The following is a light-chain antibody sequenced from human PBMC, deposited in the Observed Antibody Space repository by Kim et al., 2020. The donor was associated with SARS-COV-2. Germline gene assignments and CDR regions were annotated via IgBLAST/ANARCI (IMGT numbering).Light chain of an antibody. V-gene: IGLV2-23*02. CDR1: NSNIGNNDH. CDR2: GVS. CDR3: CSCTESRTLV. J-gene: IGLJ2*01. Sequence: GQSITISCNGSNSNIGNNDHVSWYQQCPGKVPQLVIYGVSNRPSGMSSRFSGSKSGNTASLTISGLLTEDEATYFCCSCTESRTLVFGGGTQLTVL.